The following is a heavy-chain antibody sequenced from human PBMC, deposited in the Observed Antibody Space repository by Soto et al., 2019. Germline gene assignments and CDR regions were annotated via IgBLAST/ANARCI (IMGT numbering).Heavy chain of an antibody. CDR2: IYYSGST. V-gene: IGHV4-30-4*01. D-gene: IGHD3-3*01. J-gene: IGHJ5*02. CDR3: ARCTRITIFGVVTYHSLDP. Sequence: PSETLSLSKTVSDGSSSSLDYYCSFISKPPGKGLEWIGYIYYSGSTYYNPSLKSRVTISVDTSKNQFSLKLSSVTAADTAVYYCARCTRITIFGVVTYHSLDPWGKGILVTV. CDR1: DGSSSSLDYY.